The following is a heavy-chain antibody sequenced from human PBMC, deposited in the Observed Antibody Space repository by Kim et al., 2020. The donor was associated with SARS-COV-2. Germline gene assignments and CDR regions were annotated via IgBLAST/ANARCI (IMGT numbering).Heavy chain of an antibody. J-gene: IGHJ6*02. V-gene: IGHV1-69*13. Sequence: SVKVSCKASGGTFSSYAISWVRQAPGQGLEWMGGIIPIFGTANYAQKFQGRVTITADESTSTAYMELSSLRSEDTAVYYCARDTGLRSSHDYYYYGMDVWGQGTTVTVSS. CDR3: ARDTGLRSSHDYYYYGMDV. D-gene: IGHD5-12*01. CDR2: IIPIFGTA. CDR1: GGTFSSYA.